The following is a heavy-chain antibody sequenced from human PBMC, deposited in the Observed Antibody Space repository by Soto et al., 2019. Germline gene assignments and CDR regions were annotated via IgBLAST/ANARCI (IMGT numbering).Heavy chain of an antibody. CDR3: ARGGYYDSSGYSIFDP. Sequence: ASGRVCCKASGYTFTSYYMHWVRQAPGQGLEWMGIINPSGGSTSYAQKFQGRVTMTRDTSTSTVYMELSSLRSEDTAVYYCARGGYYDSSGYSIFDPWGQGTLVTVSS. J-gene: IGHJ5*02. V-gene: IGHV1-46*01. CDR2: INPSGGST. CDR1: GYTFTSYY. D-gene: IGHD3-22*01.